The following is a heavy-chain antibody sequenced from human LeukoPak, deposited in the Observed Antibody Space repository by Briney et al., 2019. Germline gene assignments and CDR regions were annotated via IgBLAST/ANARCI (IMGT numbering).Heavy chain of an antibody. CDR3: AKDQWELLATPFDY. CDR1: GFTFSSYA. J-gene: IGHJ4*02. D-gene: IGHD1-26*01. Sequence: GGSLRLSCAASGFTFSSYAMSWVRQAPGKGLEWVSAISGSGGSTYYADSVKGRFTISRDDSKNTLYLQMNSLRAEDTAVYYCAKDQWELLATPFDYWGQGTLVTVSS. V-gene: IGHV3-23*01. CDR2: ISGSGGST.